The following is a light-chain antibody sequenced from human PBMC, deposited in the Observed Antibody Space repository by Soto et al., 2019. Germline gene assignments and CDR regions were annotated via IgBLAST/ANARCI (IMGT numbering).Light chain of an antibody. CDR1: QSLSKKF. Sequence: EIVMTQSPATLSVSPGERATLSCRASQSLSKKFLTWYQQKPGQAPRVLIYGASNRATGIPDRFSGGGSGTDFTLTINRLEPEDFAVYYCQQYDSSPTFGQGTKVDI. CDR3: QQYDSSPT. J-gene: IGKJ1*01. V-gene: IGKV3-20*01. CDR2: GAS.